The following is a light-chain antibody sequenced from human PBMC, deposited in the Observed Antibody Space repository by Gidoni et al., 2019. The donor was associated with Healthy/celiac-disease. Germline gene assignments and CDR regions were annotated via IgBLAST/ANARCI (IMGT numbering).Light chain of an antibody. CDR3: QAWDSSPVV. J-gene: IGLJ2*01. CDR2: HAS. CDR1: KLGDKY. Sequence: SYAMTQPPSVSVSPGQTASITCSGEKLGDKYAGCYPQKPGQSPVLVIYHASKRPSGIPERFSGSTSGNTATLTISGTQAMDEADYYCQAWDSSPVVFGGGTTLTVL. V-gene: IGLV3-1*01.